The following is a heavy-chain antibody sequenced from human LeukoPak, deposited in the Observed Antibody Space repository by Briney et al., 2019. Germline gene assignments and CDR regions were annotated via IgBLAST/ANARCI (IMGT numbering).Heavy chain of an antibody. V-gene: IGHV3-9*03. CDR2: ISWNSGSI. D-gene: IGHD6-19*01. CDR1: GFTFDDYA. Sequence: GRSLRLXCAASGFTFDDYAMHWVRQAPGKGLEWVSGISWNSGSIGYADSVKGRFTISRDNAKNSLYLQMNSLRAEDMALYYCAKDWGSSGSFDYWGQGTLVTVSS. J-gene: IGHJ4*02. CDR3: AKDWGSSGSFDY.